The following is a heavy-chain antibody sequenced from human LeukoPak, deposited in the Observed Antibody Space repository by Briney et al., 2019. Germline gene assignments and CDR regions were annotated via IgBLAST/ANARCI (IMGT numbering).Heavy chain of an antibody. V-gene: IGHV4-59*08. CDR3: ARQSGWIQPFMDV. CDR2: IYYSGST. Sequence: PSETLSLTCAVYGGSFSGYYWSWIRQPPGKGLEWIGYIYYSGSTNYNPSLKSRVTISVDTSKNQFSLKLSSVTAADTAVYYCARQSGWIQPFMDVWGQGTTVTVSS. D-gene: IGHD5-18*01. J-gene: IGHJ6*02. CDR1: GGSFSGYY.